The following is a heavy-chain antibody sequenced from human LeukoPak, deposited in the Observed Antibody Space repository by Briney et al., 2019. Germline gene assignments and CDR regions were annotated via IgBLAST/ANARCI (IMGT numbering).Heavy chain of an antibody. J-gene: IGHJ4*02. CDR2: INPNSGGT. CDR1: GYTFTSYG. V-gene: IGHV1-2*04. Sequence: GASVKVSCKASGYTFTSYGISWVRQAPGQGLEWMGWINPNSGGTNYAQKFQGWVTMTRDTSISTAYMELSRLRSDDTAVYYCARGRHRSRIVGATGFDYWGQGTLVTVSS. CDR3: ARGRHRSRIVGATGFDY. D-gene: IGHD1-26*01.